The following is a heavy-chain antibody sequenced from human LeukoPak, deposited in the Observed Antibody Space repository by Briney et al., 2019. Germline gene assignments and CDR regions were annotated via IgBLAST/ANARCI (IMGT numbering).Heavy chain of an antibody. CDR2: ISSSSIYR. V-gene: IGHV3-21*01. CDR3: AKDGGPGGATIGGLSDY. Sequence: TGGSLRLSCAASGLSFSTYSMNWVRQAPGKGLEWVSSISSSSIYRYYADSVKGRFTISRDNAKNTLYLQMNSLRAEDTAVYYCAKDGGPGGATIGGLSDYWGQGTLVTVSS. J-gene: IGHJ4*02. CDR1: GLSFSTYS. D-gene: IGHD1-26*01.